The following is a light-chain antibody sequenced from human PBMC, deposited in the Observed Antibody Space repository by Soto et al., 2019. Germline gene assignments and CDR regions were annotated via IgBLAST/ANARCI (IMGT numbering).Light chain of an antibody. Sequence: QSALTQPPSVSGSPGQSVTISCTGTSYDVGSYNRVSWYQQPPGTAPKLMIYEVIYRPSGVPDRFSGSKSGNTASLTISGLQAEVEADYYCSSYTSSNTVVFGGGTKVTVL. CDR3: SSYTSSNTVV. CDR2: EVI. V-gene: IGLV2-18*02. J-gene: IGLJ2*01. CDR1: SYDVGSYNR.